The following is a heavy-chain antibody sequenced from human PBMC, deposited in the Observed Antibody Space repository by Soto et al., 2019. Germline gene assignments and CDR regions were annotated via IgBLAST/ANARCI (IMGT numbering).Heavy chain of an antibody. Sequence: SETLSLTCSVSGGSISSSSYFWGWIRQPPGKGLEWIGSIHYSGSTYYNPSLKSRVTISVDTSKNQFSLKLTSVTAADTAVYYCARQRDYYDTSGDSYFDYWGQETLVPVSS. CDR3: ARQRDYYDTSGDSYFDY. V-gene: IGHV4-39*01. CDR1: GGSISSSSYF. D-gene: IGHD3-22*01. J-gene: IGHJ4*02. CDR2: IHYSGST.